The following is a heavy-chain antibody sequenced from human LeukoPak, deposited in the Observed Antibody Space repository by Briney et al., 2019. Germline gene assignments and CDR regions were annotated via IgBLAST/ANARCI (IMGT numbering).Heavy chain of an antibody. Sequence: PGGSLRLSCAASGFTFSSNWMHWVRQAPGKGLVWVSRINGDGRNTSYADSVKGRFTISRDNAKNTLYVQMNSLRAEDTAVYYCVRETTYCSSTSCSDAFDVWGQGTMVTVSS. CDR3: VRETTYCSSTSCSDAFDV. D-gene: IGHD2-2*01. V-gene: IGHV3-74*01. CDR2: INGDGRNT. J-gene: IGHJ3*01. CDR1: GFTFSSNW.